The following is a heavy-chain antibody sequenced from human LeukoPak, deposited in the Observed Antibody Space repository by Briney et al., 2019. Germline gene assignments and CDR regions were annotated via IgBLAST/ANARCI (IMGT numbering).Heavy chain of an antibody. D-gene: IGHD3-9*01. CDR1: GGSISSYY. CDR3: ARMGWSYYDILTGYYPLVDY. CDR2: IYYSGST. J-gene: IGHJ4*02. Sequence: PSETLSPTCTVSGGSISSYYWSWIRQPPGKGLEWIGYIYYSGSTNYNPSLKSRVTISVDTSKNQFSLKLSSVTAADTAVYYCARMGWSYYDILTGYYPLVDYWGQGTLVTVSS. V-gene: IGHV4-59*08.